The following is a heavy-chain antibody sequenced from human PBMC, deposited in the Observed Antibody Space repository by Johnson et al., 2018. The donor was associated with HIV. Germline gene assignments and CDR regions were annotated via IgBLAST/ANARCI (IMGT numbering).Heavy chain of an antibody. V-gene: IGHV3-30*03. D-gene: IGHD1-1*01. J-gene: IGHJ3*02. CDR2: ISSDGSNK. Sequence: QVPLVESGGGVVQPGRSLRLSCAASGFTFSNYDIHWVRQPPGKGLEWVAVISSDGSNKYYFDSVKGRFTISRDNSKNSLSLQMNSLRVEDTAVYYCARRSGYAFDIWGQGTMVTVSS. CDR1: GFTFSNYD. CDR3: ARRSGYAFDI.